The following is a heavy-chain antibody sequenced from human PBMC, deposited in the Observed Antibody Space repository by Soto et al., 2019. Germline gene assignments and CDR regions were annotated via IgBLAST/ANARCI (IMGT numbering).Heavy chain of an antibody. CDR3: ARAPRDSGGYDYYMDV. V-gene: IGHV3-20*01. D-gene: IGHD2-15*01. Sequence: GGSLRLSCAASGFTFDDYGMSWVRQAPGKGLEWVSGINWNGGSTGYADSVKGRFTISRDNAKNSLYLQMNSLRAEDTALYHCARAPRDSGGYDYYMDVWGKGTTVTVSS. J-gene: IGHJ6*03. CDR2: INWNGGST. CDR1: GFTFDDYG.